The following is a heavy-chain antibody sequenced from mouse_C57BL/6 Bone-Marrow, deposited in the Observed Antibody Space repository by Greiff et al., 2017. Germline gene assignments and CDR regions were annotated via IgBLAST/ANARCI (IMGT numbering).Heavy chain of an antibody. D-gene: IGHD2-1*01. Sequence: EVQLQQSGGDLVKPGGSLKLSCAASGFTFSSYGMSWVRQTPDKRLEWVATISSGGSYTYYPDSVKGRFTISRDNAKNTLYLQMSSLKSEDTAMYYCARRWGNYGAWFAYWGQGTLVTVSA. J-gene: IGHJ3*01. CDR2: ISSGGSYT. CDR1: GFTFSSYG. V-gene: IGHV5-6*01. CDR3: ARRWGNYGAWFAY.